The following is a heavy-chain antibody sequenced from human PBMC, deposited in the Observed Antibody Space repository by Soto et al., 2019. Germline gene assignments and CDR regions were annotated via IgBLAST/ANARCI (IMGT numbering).Heavy chain of an antibody. CDR1: GFTFSDYY. CDR2: ISSSGSTI. D-gene: IGHD5-12*01. CDR3: ARDPEVATFSYYYMDV. Sequence: GGSLRLSCAASGFTFSDYYMSWIRQAPGKGLEWVSYISSSGSTIYYADSVKGRFTISRDNAKNSLYLQMNSLRAEDTAVYYCARDPEVATFSYYYMDVWGKGTTVTVSS. J-gene: IGHJ6*03. V-gene: IGHV3-11*01.